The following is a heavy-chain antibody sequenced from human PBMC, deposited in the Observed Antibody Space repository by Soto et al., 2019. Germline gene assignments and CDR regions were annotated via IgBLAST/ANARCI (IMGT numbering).Heavy chain of an antibody. D-gene: IGHD3-10*01. CDR1: GFTFSSYA. J-gene: IGHJ4*02. CDR2: ISGSGGST. Sequence: GGSLRLSCAASGFTFSSYAMSWVRQAPGKGLEWVSAISGSGGSTYYADSVKGRFTISRDNSKNTLYLQMNSLRAEDTAVYYCAKGPRYYYGSGSSIFEYWGQGTLVTVS. CDR3: AKGPRYYYGSGSSIFEY. V-gene: IGHV3-23*01.